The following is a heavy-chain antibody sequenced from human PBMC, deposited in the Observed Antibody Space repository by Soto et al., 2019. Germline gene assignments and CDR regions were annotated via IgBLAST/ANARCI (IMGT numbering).Heavy chain of an antibody. Sequence: QVQLQESGPGLVKPSQTLSLTCTVSGGSISSGDYYWSWIRQHPGKGLGWFGYIYYSGSTYYNPSLERRVTISVDTSKNQFSLQLSSVPAADTAVYYCARDVPPGRGSPNCYYYGMDVWGQGTTVTVSS. CDR3: ARDVPPGRGSPNCYYYGMDV. J-gene: IGHJ6*02. V-gene: IGHV4-31*03. D-gene: IGHD3-10*01. CDR2: IYYSGST. CDR1: GGSISSGDYY.